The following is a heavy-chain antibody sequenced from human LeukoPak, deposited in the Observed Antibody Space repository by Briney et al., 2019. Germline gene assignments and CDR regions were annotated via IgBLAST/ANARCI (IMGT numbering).Heavy chain of an antibody. V-gene: IGHV5-51*01. CDR1: GYSFTNYW. Sequence: GESLKISCQGSGYSFTNYWIGWVRQMPGKGLEWMGIIYPGDSDTRYSPSFQGQVTISADKSISTAYLQWSSLKASDTAMYYCARGRIPLAVVKTRHYYYYMDVWGKGTTVTVSS. CDR3: ARGRIPLAVVKTRHYYYYMDV. J-gene: IGHJ6*03. D-gene: IGHD6-19*01. CDR2: IYPGDSDT.